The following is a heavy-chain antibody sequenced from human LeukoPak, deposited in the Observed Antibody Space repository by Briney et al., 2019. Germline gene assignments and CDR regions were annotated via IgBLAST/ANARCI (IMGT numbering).Heavy chain of an antibody. CDR3: AGARGWSNYYFDY. Sequence: SETLSLTCTVSGGSISSYYWSWIRQPPGKGLEWIGYIYYSGSTDYNPSLKSRVTISVGTSKNQFSLKLSSVTAADTAVYFCAGARGWSNYYFDYWGQGTLVTVSS. D-gene: IGHD6-19*01. CDR1: GGSISSYY. J-gene: IGHJ4*02. V-gene: IGHV4-59*01. CDR2: IYYSGST.